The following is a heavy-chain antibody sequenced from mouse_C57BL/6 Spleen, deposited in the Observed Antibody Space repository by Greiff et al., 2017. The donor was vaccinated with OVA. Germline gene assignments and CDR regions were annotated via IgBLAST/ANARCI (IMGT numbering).Heavy chain of an antibody. J-gene: IGHJ4*01. Sequence: EVKLVESGGGLVQPKGSLKLSCAASGFSFNTYAMNWVRQAPGKGVEWVARIRSKSNNYATYYADSVKDRFTIYRDDSESRLYLQMNNLKTEDTAMYYCVGQLMAMDYWGQGTSVTVSS. CDR3: VGQLMAMDY. CDR1: GFSFNTYA. D-gene: IGHD1-3*01. CDR2: IRSKSNNYAT. V-gene: IGHV10-1*01.